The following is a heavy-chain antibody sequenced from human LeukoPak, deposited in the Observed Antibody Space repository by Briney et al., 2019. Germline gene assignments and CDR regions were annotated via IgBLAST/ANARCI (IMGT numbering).Heavy chain of an antibody. D-gene: IGHD3-3*01. V-gene: IGHV4-4*07. Sequence: SETLSLTCTVSGGSISSYYWSWIRQPAGKGLEWIGRIYTSGSTNYNPSLKSRVTMSVDASKNQFSLKLSSVTAADTAVYYCAREGDDFWSGYPGFDAFDIWGQGTMVTVSS. J-gene: IGHJ3*02. CDR1: GGSISSYY. CDR3: AREGDDFWSGYPGFDAFDI. CDR2: IYTSGST.